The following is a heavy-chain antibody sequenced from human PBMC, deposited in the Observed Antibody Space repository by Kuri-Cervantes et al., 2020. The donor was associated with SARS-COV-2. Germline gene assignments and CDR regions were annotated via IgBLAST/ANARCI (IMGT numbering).Heavy chain of an antibody. J-gene: IGHJ3*02. V-gene: IGHV3-21*01. CDR3: ARASRSYDFWSGYYQGAFDI. D-gene: IGHD3-3*01. Sequence: GGSLRLSCAASGFTFSSYSMNWVRQAPGKGLEWVSSISSSSSYIYYADSVKGRFTISRDNAKNSLYLQMNSLRAEDTAVYYCARASRSYDFWSGYYQGAFDIWGQGTMVTVSS. CDR2: ISSSSSYI. CDR1: GFTFSSYS.